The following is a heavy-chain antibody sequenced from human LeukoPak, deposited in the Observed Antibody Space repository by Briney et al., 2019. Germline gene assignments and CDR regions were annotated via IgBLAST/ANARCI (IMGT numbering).Heavy chain of an antibody. Sequence: GRSLRLSCTASGFTFGDYTITWIRQAPGKGLEWVGRIKSKTNGGTTDYAAPVKGRFTISRDDSKDTLYLQMNSLKIEDTAVYYCTTGCSSTTCYHWDNWFDPWGQGTLVTVSS. V-gene: IGHV3-15*01. CDR1: GFTFGDYT. D-gene: IGHD2-2*01. CDR3: TTGCSSTTCYHWDNWFDP. J-gene: IGHJ5*02. CDR2: IKSKTNGGTT.